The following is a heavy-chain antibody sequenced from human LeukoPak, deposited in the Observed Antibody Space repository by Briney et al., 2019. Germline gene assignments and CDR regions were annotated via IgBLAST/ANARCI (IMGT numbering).Heavy chain of an antibody. V-gene: IGHV1-18*01. CDR1: GYSFTSYG. CDR3: ARVKDYYYYMDV. J-gene: IGHJ6*03. CDR2: ISAYNGNT. Sequence: ASVKVSCKASGYSFTSYGISWVRQAPGQGLEWMGWISAYNGNTNYAQKFQGRVTMTTDTSTSTAYMELRSLRSDDTAVYYCARVKDYYYYMDVWGKGTTVTVSS.